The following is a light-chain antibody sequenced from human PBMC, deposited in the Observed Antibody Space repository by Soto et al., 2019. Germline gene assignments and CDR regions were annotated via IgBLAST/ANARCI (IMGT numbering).Light chain of an antibody. CDR2: DSH. CDR1: DSNIGDNY. CDR3: GTWDSSLSVVI. Sequence: QSVLTQAPSVSAAPGQKVTISCSGSDSNIGDNYVYWYQQLPGMAPKLLIYDSHRRPSGIPDRFSGSKSGTSATLGITGLQTGDEADYYCGTWDSSLSVVIFGGGTKLTVL. J-gene: IGLJ2*01. V-gene: IGLV1-51*01.